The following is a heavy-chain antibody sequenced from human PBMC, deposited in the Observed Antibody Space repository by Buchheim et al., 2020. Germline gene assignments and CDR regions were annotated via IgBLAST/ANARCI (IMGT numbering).Heavy chain of an antibody. CDR3: ARDRGIAAAGLDY. V-gene: IGHV4-34*01. Sequence: QVQLQQWGAGLLKPSETLSLTCAVYGGSFSGYYWSWIRQPPGKGLEWIGEINHSGSTTYNQSLKSRVTISVDTPKNQFSLKLSSVTAADTAVYYCARDRGIAAAGLDYWGQGTL. CDR1: GGSFSGYY. J-gene: IGHJ4*02. CDR2: INHSGST. D-gene: IGHD6-13*01.